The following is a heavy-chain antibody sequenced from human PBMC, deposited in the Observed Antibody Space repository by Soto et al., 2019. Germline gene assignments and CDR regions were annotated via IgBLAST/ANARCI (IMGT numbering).Heavy chain of an antibody. J-gene: IGHJ4*02. CDR1: GFPFSTYA. CDR3: ARTDCSSSDCPRDLVGAVTMDY. Sequence: GGSLRLSCAASGFPFSTYAMHWVRQAPGKGLEWVAVVWYDGTDKDYADSVKGRFTISRDNSKSTLYLQMDHLRVEDTGVYHCARTDCSSSDCPRDLVGAVTMDYWGQGTPVTVSS. CDR2: VWYDGTDK. V-gene: IGHV3-33*01. D-gene: IGHD2-2*01.